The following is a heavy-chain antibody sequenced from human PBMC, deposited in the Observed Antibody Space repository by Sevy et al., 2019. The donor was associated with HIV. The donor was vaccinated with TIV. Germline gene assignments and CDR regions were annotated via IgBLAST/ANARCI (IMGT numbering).Heavy chain of an antibody. D-gene: IGHD2-21*01. CDR2: IWYDGSNK. CDR3: AREYSLLDYDYYYYGMDV. Sequence: GGSLRLSCAASGFTFSSYGMHWVRQAPGKGLEWVAVIWYDGSNKYYADSVKGRFTISRDNSKNTLYLQMNSLRAEDTAVYYCAREYSLLDYDYYYYGMDVWGQGTTVTVSS. CDR1: GFTFSSYG. J-gene: IGHJ6*02. V-gene: IGHV3-33*01.